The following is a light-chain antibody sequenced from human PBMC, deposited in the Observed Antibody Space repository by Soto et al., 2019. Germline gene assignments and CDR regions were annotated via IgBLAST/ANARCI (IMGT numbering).Light chain of an antibody. Sequence: QSVLTQPPSLSGAPGQKVTISCTGGSSNIGADYDVHWYQHLPGTAPKLLIYGNIYRPSGVPDRFSGSKSGASASLAITGPQDEDEGGYYCQSYDRSLSGYVFGSGTKVTVL. CDR3: QSYDRSLSGYV. CDR1: SSNIGADYD. J-gene: IGLJ1*01. V-gene: IGLV1-40*01. CDR2: GNI.